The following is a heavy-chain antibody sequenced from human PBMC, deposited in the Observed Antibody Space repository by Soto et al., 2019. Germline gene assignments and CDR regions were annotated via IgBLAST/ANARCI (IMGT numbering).Heavy chain of an antibody. CDR3: AKDFGHYDILTGYPTFGS. V-gene: IGHV3-7*03. CDR1: GFTFSSYW. D-gene: IGHD3-9*01. CDR2: IKQDGSEK. J-gene: IGHJ4*02. Sequence: GGSLRLSCAASGFTFSSYWMSWVRQAPGKGLEWVANIKQDGSEKYYVDSVKGRFTISRDNAKNSLYLQMNSLRAEDMAVYYCAKDFGHYDILTGYPTFGSWGQGILVTVSS.